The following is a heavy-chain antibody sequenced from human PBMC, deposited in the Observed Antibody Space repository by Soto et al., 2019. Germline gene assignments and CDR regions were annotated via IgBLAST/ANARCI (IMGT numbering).Heavy chain of an antibody. Sequence: GESLKISFKGSGFIFTTFWIIWVRQMPGKGLELMGTIDPRDSYTSYSPSFQGHVTISADKSIGTAYLQWGSLQASDTAIYFCARLYCTTTACDSWFDPWGQGTLVTVSS. CDR1: GFIFTTFW. CDR3: ARLYCTTTACDSWFDP. CDR2: IDPRDSYT. V-gene: IGHV5-10-1*01. D-gene: IGHD2-8*01. J-gene: IGHJ5*02.